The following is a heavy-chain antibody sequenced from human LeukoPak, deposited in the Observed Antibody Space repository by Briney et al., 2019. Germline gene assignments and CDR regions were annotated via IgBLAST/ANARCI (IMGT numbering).Heavy chain of an antibody. D-gene: IGHD3-9*01. CDR1: GYTFTSYG. CDR2: IIPIFGTA. V-gene: IGHV1-69*13. Sequence: SVKVSCKASGYTFTSYGISWVRQAPGQGLEWMGGIIPIFGTANYAQKFQGRVTITADESTSTAYMELSSLRSEDTAVYYCARDSTVRYLGYWGQGTLVTVSS. J-gene: IGHJ4*02. CDR3: ARDSTVRYLGY.